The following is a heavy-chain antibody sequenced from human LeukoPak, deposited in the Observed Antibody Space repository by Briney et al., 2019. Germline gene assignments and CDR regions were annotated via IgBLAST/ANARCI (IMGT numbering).Heavy chain of an antibody. D-gene: IGHD3-22*01. J-gene: IGHJ4*02. CDR1: GNTLTTYA. V-gene: IGHV1-69*05. CDR2: IIPIFGTA. CDR3: ARGGYYDSSGYYGALDY. Sequence: GASVKVSCKTSGNTLTTYAITWVRQAPGQGLEWRGGIIPIFGTANYAQKFQGRVTITTDESTSTAYMELSSLRSEDTAVYYCARGGYYDSSGYYGALDYWGQGTLVTVSS.